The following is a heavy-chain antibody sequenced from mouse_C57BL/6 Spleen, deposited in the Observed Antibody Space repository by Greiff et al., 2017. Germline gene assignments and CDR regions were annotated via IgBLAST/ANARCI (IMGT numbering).Heavy chain of an antibody. CDR1: GYTFTSYW. Sequence: VQLQQSGTVLARPGASVKMSCKTSGYTFTSYWMHWVNQRPGQGLEWIGAICPGNSDTSYNKKFKDKAKLTAVTTASTAYMELRSLTNEDSAVYYSTKTAYDYDAMDYWGQGTSVTVSS. J-gene: IGHJ4*01. V-gene: IGHV1-5*01. D-gene: IGHD6-5*01. CDR2: ICPGNSDT. CDR3: TKTAYDYDAMDY.